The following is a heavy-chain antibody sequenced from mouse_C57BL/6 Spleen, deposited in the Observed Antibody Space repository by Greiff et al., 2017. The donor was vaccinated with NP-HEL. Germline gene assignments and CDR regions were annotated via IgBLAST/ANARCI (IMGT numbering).Heavy chain of an antibody. D-gene: IGHD2-3*01. CDR3: ARRDGYSAWFAY. CDR1: GYAFISYW. CDR2: IYPGDGDT. J-gene: IGHJ3*01. Sequence: VQLQQSGAELVKPGASVKISCKASGYAFISYWMNWVKQRPGKGLEWIGQIYPGDGDTNYNGKFKGKATLTADKSSSTAYMQLSSLTSEDSSVYFCARRDGYSAWFAYWGQGTLVTVSA. V-gene: IGHV1-80*01.